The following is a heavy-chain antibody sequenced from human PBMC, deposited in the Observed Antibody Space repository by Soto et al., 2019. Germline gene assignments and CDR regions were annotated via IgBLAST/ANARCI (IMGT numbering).Heavy chain of an antibody. J-gene: IGHJ4*02. CDR3: ARGSSPAYYYDSSGYSPACY. D-gene: IGHD3-22*01. CDR2: ISAYNGNT. CDR1: GYTFTSYG. V-gene: IGHV1-18*04. Sequence: ASVKVSCKASGYTFTSYGISWVRQAPGQGLEWMGWISAYNGNTNYAQKLQGRVTMTTDTSTSTAYMELRSLRSDDTAVYYCARGSSPAYYYDSSGYSPACYWGQGTLVTVSS.